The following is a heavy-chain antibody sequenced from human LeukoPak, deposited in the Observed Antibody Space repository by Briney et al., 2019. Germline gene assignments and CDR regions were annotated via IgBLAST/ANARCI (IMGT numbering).Heavy chain of an antibody. V-gene: IGHV3-23*01. J-gene: IGHJ4*02. Sequence: GGSLRLSCAASRFTFSSYPMSWVRQPPGKGLEWVASISGSGATTYYADSVKGRFTISRDNSKNTLYLQTNSLRAEDTAVYYCAKLPSSFWSGYYSFDYWGQGTLVTVSS. CDR3: AKLPSSFWSGYYSFDY. D-gene: IGHD3-3*01. CDR1: RFTFSSYP. CDR2: ISGSGATT.